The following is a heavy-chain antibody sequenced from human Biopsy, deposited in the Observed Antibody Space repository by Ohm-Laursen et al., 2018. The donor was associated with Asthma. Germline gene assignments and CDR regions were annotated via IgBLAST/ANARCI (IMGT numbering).Heavy chain of an antibody. J-gene: IGHJ6*02. D-gene: IGHD6-19*01. V-gene: IGHV1-69*01. CDR2: IMTVFGTT. CDR1: GGTFSNFA. CDR3: ARCQVGYSSGWSLLLKKIYYSGMDV. Sequence: SSVKVSCKAPGGTFSNFAISWVRQAPGQGLEWLGGIMTVFGTTNYAQKFQGRVTITADESTSTAYMEVTSLRSEDTAIYYCARCQVGYSSGWSLLLKKIYYSGMDVWGQGSAVTVSS.